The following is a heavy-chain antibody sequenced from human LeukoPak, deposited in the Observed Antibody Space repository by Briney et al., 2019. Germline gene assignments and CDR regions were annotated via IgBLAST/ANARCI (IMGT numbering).Heavy chain of an antibody. Sequence: GGSLRLSCAASGFTLSRYWMSWVRQAPGKGLEWVGFIRSKIYGGTPEYATSVKGRFTISRDDSKGIAYLQMNSLKTEDTAVYYCTRDQTPYYWGQGTLVTVSS. V-gene: IGHV3-49*04. CDR3: TRDQTPYY. J-gene: IGHJ4*02. CDR1: GFTLSRYW. CDR2: IRSKIYGGTP.